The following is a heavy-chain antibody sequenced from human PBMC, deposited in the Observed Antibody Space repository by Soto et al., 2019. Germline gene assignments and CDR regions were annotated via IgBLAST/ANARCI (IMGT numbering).Heavy chain of an antibody. CDR2: IYWDDDK. D-gene: IGHD1-1*01. CDR3: AHRASPPDLEAQFYPYYYYTGPAV. V-gene: IGHV2-5*02. CDR1: GFSLSTGGVG. Sequence: SGPTLVNPTQILTLTCTFSGFSLSTGGVGVGWIRQPPGKALEWLALIYWDDDKRYSPSLKSKLTITKDTSKNQVVLIMTNMDPVDTATYYCAHRASPPDLEAQFYPYYYYTGPAVRGQGTTVPVS. J-gene: IGHJ6*02.